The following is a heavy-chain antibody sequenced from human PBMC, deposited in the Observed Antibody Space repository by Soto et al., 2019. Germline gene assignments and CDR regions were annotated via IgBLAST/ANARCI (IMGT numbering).Heavy chain of an antibody. CDR2: IYHGGNI. V-gene: IGHV4-4*02. D-gene: IGHD7-27*01. CDR3: DRVPGP. Sequence: SETLSLTCAVSGDSINSTDWWNWVRQSPGKGLEWIGEIYHGGNIYYNPSLKSRVTISMDKSKNQFSLNLFYVTAADTAVYYCDRVPGPWGQGTLVTVSS. J-gene: IGHJ5*02. CDR1: GDSINSTDW.